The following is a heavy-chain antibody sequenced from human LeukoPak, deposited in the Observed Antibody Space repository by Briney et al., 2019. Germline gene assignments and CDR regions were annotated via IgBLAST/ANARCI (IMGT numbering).Heavy chain of an antibody. V-gene: IGHV4-4*07. CDR2: ICTSGST. J-gene: IGHJ6*03. CDR3: ARADRTNSYYYYYMDV. Sequence: SETLSLTCTVSGGSISSYYWSWIRQPTGKGLEWIGRICTSGSTNYNPSLKSRVTMSVDTSKNQFSLKLSSVTAADTAVYYCARADRTNSYYYYYMDVWGKGTTVTISS. CDR1: GGSISSYY. D-gene: IGHD1-1*01.